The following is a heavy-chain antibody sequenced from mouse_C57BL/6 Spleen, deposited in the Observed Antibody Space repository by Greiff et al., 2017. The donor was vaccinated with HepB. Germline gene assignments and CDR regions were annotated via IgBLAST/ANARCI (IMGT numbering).Heavy chain of an antibody. CDR1: GYSITSGYY. CDR2: ISYDGSN. CDR3: ASRLLRRFDV. D-gene: IGHD1-1*01. J-gene: IGHJ1*03. V-gene: IGHV3-6*01. Sequence: ESGPGLVKPSQSLSLTCSVTGYSITSGYYWNWIRQFPGNKLEWMGYISYDGSNNYNPSLKNRISITRDTSKNQVFLKLNSVTTEDTATYYCASRLLRRFDVWGTGTTVTVSS.